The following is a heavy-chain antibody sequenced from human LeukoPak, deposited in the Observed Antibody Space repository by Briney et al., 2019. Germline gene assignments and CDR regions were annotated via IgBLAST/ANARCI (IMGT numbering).Heavy chain of an antibody. CDR3: AKVASSVPDFDY. J-gene: IGHJ4*02. CDR2: ISSSGSTI. CDR1: GFTFSDYY. V-gene: IGHV3-11*01. D-gene: IGHD2-2*01. Sequence: GGSLRLSCAASGFTFSDYYMSWIRQAPGKGLEWVSYISSSGSTIYYADSVKGRFTISRDNSKNTLYLQMNSLRAEDTAVYYCAKVASSVPDFDYWGQGTLVTVSS.